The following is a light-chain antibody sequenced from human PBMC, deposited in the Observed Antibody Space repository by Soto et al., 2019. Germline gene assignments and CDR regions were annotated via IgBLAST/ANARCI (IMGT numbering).Light chain of an antibody. CDR3: CSFADTNTLI. CDR2: VAT. V-gene: IGLV2-23*01. Sequence: HSALTQPAAVSGSPGQSITISCTGTGRDIGTYNLVSWYKQHPGGVHKLITYVATQLPSGVYDRFSGYKYGNTASLKISGLQAEDEADYYCCSFADTNTLIFGGGTK. J-gene: IGLJ2*01. CDR1: GRDIGTYNL.